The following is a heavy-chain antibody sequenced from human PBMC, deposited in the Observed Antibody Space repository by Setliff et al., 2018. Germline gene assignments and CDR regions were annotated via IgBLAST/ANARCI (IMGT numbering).Heavy chain of an antibody. CDR1: GGSISSSDFY. J-gene: IGHJ6*03. Sequence: SSETLSLTCTVSGGSISSSDFYWGWIRQPPGKGLEWIGSIYYSGTTYYNPSLKSPVTISIDTSKNQFSLKLSSVTAADTAIYYCARHDARCYYYYMDVWGEGTTVTVSS. CDR2: IYYSGTT. CDR3: ARHDARCYYYYMDV. V-gene: IGHV4-39*01. D-gene: IGHD4-17*01.